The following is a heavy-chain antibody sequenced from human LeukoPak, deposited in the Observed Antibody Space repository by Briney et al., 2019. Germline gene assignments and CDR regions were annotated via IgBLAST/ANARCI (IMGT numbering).Heavy chain of an antibody. D-gene: IGHD4-23*01. CDR1: GYSYTNNW. CDR3: ARVRNGGNSHDASDI. V-gene: IGHV5-10-1*01. CDR2: IDPSDSYT. Sequence: GESLKISCKGSGYSYTNNWISWVRQMPGEGLEWMGKIDPSDSYTNYSPSFQGQVTISSDKSISTAYLQWSSLKASDTAMYYCARVRNGGNSHDASDIWGQGTVVTVSS. J-gene: IGHJ3*02.